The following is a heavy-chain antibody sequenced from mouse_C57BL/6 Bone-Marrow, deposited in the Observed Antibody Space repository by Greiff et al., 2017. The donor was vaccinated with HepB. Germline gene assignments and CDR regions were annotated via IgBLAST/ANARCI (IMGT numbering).Heavy chain of an antibody. V-gene: IGHV15-2*01. CDR3: ARPYDGYPYWYFDV. Sequence: QVQLKESGSELRSPGSSVKLSCKDFDSEVFPIAYMSWVRQKPGHGFEWIGGILPSIGRTIYGEKFEDKATLDADTLSNTAYLELNSLTSEDSAIYYCARPYDGYPYWYFDVWGTGTTVTVSS. CDR2: ILPSIGRT. CDR1: DSEVFPIAY. J-gene: IGHJ1*03. D-gene: IGHD2-3*01.